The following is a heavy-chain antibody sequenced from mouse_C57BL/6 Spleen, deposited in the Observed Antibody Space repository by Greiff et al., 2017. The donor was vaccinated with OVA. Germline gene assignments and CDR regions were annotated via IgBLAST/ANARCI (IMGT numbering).Heavy chain of an antibody. J-gene: IGHJ1*03. CDR3: TRGWGTTVARYFDV. Sequence: EVHLVESGEGLVKPGGSLKLSCAASGFTFSSYAMSWVRQTPEKRLEWVAYISSGGDYLYSADTVKGRFPISRDNARNTLYLQMSSLKSENTAMYYGTRGWGTTVARYFDVWGTGTTVTVSS. CDR1: GFTFSSYA. V-gene: IGHV5-9-1*02. D-gene: IGHD1-1*01. CDR2: ISSGGDYL.